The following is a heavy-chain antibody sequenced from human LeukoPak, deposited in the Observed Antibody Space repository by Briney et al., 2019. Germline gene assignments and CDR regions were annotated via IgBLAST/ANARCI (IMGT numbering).Heavy chain of an antibody. V-gene: IGHV1-2*02. CDR1: GYTFTDYY. D-gene: IGHD2-15*01. J-gene: IGHJ5*02. CDR2: INPNSGGT. Sequence: ASVKVSCKASGYTFTDYYRHWVRQAPGQGLEWIGWINPNSGGTNHAQKFQGTITMTRAKYLSTPYMELSRLRYDATDVYYCARNRGPDYSAWFDPWGQGTLVTVSS. CDR3: ARNRGPDYSAWFDP.